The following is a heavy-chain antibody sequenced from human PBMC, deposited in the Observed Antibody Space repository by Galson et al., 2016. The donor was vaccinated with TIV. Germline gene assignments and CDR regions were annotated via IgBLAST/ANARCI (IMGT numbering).Heavy chain of an antibody. CDR1: GFPVSSNY. CDR2: IYNDGST. CDR3: ARDRRHCGNECFLRYYYGMDV. Sequence: SLRLSCAASGFPVSSNYMTWVRQAPGKGLEWVSIIYNDGSTYYADSVQGRFTISRDSSKNVLYLQMTSLRGEDTAVYFCARDRRHCGNECFLRYYYGMDVWGQGTTVTVSS. D-gene: IGHD2-21*01. J-gene: IGHJ6*02. V-gene: IGHV3-66*02.